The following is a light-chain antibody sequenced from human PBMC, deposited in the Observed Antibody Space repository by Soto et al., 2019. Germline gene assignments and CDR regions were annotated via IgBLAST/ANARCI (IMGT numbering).Light chain of an antibody. Sequence: ETVMTQSPATLSMSPGDRVTLSCRASRSVDTRLAWYQQKPGKAPRLLIYGASTLPAGIPASFSGSGSETDFTLTISSLQSEDVAIYYCQQYSSWPVTFGGGTKVDLK. CDR1: RSVDTR. J-gene: IGKJ4*01. CDR3: QQYSSWPVT. V-gene: IGKV3-15*01. CDR2: GAS.